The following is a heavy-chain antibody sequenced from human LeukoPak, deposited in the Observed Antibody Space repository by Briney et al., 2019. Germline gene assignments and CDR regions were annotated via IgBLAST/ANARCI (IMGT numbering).Heavy chain of an antibody. CDR1: GYTFTSYY. V-gene: IGHV1-46*01. CDR2: IDPSGGDT. CDR3: ARTWIQLSAFDV. Sequence: ASVKVSCKASGYTFTSYYMHWVRQAPGQGLEWMGIIDPSGGDTSYSQKFQGRVTMTGDMSTNTVYMELSSLTSEDTAVYYCARTWIQLSAFDVWGQGAMVTVSS. D-gene: IGHD5-18*01. J-gene: IGHJ3*01.